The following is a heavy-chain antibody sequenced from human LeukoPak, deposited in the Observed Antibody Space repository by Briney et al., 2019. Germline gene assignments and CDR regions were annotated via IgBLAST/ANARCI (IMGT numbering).Heavy chain of an antibody. D-gene: IGHD3-10*02. V-gene: IGHV3-48*03. J-gene: IGHJ6*04. CDR1: GFTFSSYE. Sequence: GGSLRLSCAASGFTFSSYEMNWVRQAPGKGLEWVSYISSSGSTINYADSVKGRFTISRDNAKNSLYLQMNSLRAEDTAVYYCAELGITMIGGVWGKGTTVTISS. CDR2: ISSSGSTI. CDR3: AELGITMIGGV.